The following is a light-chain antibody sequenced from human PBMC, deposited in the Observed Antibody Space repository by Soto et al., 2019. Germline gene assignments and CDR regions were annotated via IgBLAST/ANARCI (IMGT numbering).Light chain of an antibody. Sequence: DIQMTQSPSSLSASVGDRVTITCQASQDISNYLNWYQQKPGKAPKLLIYDASNLETEVPSRFSGSGSGTDFTFTISSLQPEDIATYYCQQYDNLPLTFGGGTKV. J-gene: IGKJ4*01. V-gene: IGKV1-33*01. CDR3: QQYDNLPLT. CDR1: QDISNY. CDR2: DAS.